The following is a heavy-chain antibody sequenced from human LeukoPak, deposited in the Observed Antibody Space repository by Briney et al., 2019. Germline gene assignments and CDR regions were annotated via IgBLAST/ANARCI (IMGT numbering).Heavy chain of an antibody. CDR2: IIPILGIA. CDR3: ARDLGYSYGYSWFDP. D-gene: IGHD5-18*01. J-gene: IGHJ5*02. Sequence: SVKVSCKASGGTFSSYAISWVRQAPGQGLEWMGRIIPILGIANYAQKFQGRVTITADKSTSTAYMELSSLRSEDTAVYYCARDLGYSYGYSWFDPWGQGTLVTVSS. V-gene: IGHV1-69*04. CDR1: GGTFSSYA.